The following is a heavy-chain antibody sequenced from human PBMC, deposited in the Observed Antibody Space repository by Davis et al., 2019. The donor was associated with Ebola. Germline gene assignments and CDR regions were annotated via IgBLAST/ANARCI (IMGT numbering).Heavy chain of an antibody. D-gene: IGHD3-9*01. J-gene: IGHJ4*02. Sequence: GGPLRLSCAASGFAFSSYGMHWVRQAPGRGLEWVSSISTSTTYISYADSVKGRFTTSRDNAKNSLFLQMNSLRAEDTAVYYCARPDILTGFYYFDSWGQGTLVTVSS. CDR2: ISTSTTYI. V-gene: IGHV3-21*01. CDR1: GFAFSSYG. CDR3: ARPDILTGFYYFDS.